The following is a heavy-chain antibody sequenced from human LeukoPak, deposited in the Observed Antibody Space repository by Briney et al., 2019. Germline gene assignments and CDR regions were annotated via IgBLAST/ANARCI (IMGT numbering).Heavy chain of an antibody. CDR3: ARETYYDFWSGYFTHYYYMDV. V-gene: IGHV3-20*04. CDR1: GFTFDDYS. CDR2: INWNGGST. Sequence: GGSLRLSCAASGFTFDDYSMSWVRQAPGKGLEWVSGINWNGGSTGYADSVKGRFTISRDNAKNSLYLQMNSLRAEDTALYYCARETYYDFWSGYFTHYYYMDVWGKGTTVTVSS. D-gene: IGHD3-3*01. J-gene: IGHJ6*03.